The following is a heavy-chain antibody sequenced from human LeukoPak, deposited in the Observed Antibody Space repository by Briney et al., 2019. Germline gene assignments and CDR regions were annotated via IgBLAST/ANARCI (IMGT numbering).Heavy chain of an antibody. CDR1: GGTFSNYA. J-gene: IGHJ6*03. Sequence: SVKVSCKASGGTFSNYAISWVRQAPGQGLEWMGGIIPIFDTTNYAQKFQGRLTITADISTSTVYMELSSLRSEDTAVHYCARDGRYFDWSPSYYYYYYMDVWGKGTTVTVSS. V-gene: IGHV1-69*06. CDR2: IIPIFDTT. D-gene: IGHD3-9*01. CDR3: ARDGRYFDWSPSYYYYYYMDV.